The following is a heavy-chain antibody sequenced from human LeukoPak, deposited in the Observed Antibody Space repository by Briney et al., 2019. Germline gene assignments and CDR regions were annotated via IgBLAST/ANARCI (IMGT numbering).Heavy chain of an antibody. D-gene: IGHD3-22*01. CDR1: GYTFTSYG. V-gene: IGHV1-18*01. J-gene: IGHJ5*02. Sequence: ASVKVSCKASGYTFTSYGISWVRQAPGQGLEWMGWISAYNGNTNYAQKFQGRVTMTSNTSIYTAYMELSSLRSEDTAVYYYARTYYYESSGYSRGWFDPWGQGTLVTVSS. CDR3: ARTYYYESSGYSRGWFDP. CDR2: ISAYNGNT.